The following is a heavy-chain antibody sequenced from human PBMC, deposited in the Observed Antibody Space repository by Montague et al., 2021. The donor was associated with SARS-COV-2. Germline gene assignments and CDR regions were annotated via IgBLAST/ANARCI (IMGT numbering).Heavy chain of an antibody. CDR3: AKDLSMGGYYFSY. J-gene: IGHJ4*02. V-gene: IGHV3-9*01. Sequence: SLRLSCAASGFTFGDYAMHWVRQAPGKGLEWVSGTSWIGGSIGYADSVKGRFTISRDNAKNSLYLQMNSLRAEDTALYYCAKDLSMGGYYFSYWGQGTLVTVSS. CDR2: TSWIGGSI. CDR1: GFTFGDYA. D-gene: IGHD3-22*01.